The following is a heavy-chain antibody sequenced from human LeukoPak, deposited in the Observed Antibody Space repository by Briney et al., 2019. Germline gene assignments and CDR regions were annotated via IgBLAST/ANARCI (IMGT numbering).Heavy chain of an antibody. CDR3: ARDGTPHYTTGWVFFDY. CDR1: GLTFSSYA. V-gene: IGHV3-48*04. CDR2: IGRSGSAI. D-gene: IGHD6-25*01. Sequence: GGSLRLSCAASGLTFSSYAMSWVRQAPGKGLEWLSYIGRSGSAIHYADSVKGRFTISRDNAENSLYLQMNSRRAEDTAVYYCARDGTPHYTTGWVFFDYWGQGTLVTVSS. J-gene: IGHJ4*02.